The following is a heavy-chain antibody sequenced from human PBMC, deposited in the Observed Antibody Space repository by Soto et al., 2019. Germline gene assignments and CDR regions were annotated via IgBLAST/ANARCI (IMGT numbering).Heavy chain of an antibody. CDR2: INSDGSTT. D-gene: IGHD2-21*02. Sequence: PGGSLRLSCTASGFTFSSYWMHWVRQAPGKGLVWVSRINSDGSTTHYADSVKGRFTISRDNSKNTLYLQMSSLRAEDTAVYYCARRYGGNSNYYYGMDVWGQGTTVTVSS. CDR3: ARRYGGNSNYYYGMDV. CDR1: GFTFSSYW. J-gene: IGHJ6*02. V-gene: IGHV3-74*01.